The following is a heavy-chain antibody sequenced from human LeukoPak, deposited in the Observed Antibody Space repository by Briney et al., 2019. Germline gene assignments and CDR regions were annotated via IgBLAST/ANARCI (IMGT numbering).Heavy chain of an antibody. CDR1: GGSISSGDYY. Sequence: PSETLSLTCTVSGGSISSGDYYWSWIRQAPGRGPEYIGNVYYNGNTNYNPSLKSRVAISVDASKNQFSLKVDSVTTADTAVYYCARGDYDFWSGNWRFDTWGQGTLVTVSS. D-gene: IGHD3-3*01. V-gene: IGHV4-61*08. CDR2: VYYNGNT. J-gene: IGHJ4*02. CDR3: ARGDYDFWSGNWRFDT.